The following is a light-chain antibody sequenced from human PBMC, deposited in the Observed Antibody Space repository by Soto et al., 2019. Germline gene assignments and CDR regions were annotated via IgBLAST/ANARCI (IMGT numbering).Light chain of an antibody. V-gene: IGLV1-44*01. CDR1: SSNIGSNT. Sequence: QSVLTQPLSASGTPGQRVTISGSGSSSNIGSNTVNWYQQLPGTAPKLLIYSNNQRPSGVPDRFSGSKSGTSASLAISGLQSEDKADYYCAAWDDSLNGPVFGGGTKLTVL. CDR2: SNN. J-gene: IGLJ2*01. CDR3: AAWDDSLNGPV.